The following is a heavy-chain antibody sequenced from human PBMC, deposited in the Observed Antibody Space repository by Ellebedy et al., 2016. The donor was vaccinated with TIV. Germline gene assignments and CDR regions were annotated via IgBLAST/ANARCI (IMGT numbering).Heavy chain of an antibody. D-gene: IGHD3-9*01. Sequence: MPSETLSLTCAVSGGSFSNYQWTWIRQTPGTGLEWIGEINESGITKYNPSLKSRVTVSIDTSTNPFSLRLTSVAAADTGVYYCARGHRNFGPHGMDLWGQGTTVTVSS. CDR1: GGSFSNYQ. V-gene: IGHV4-34*01. CDR3: ARGHRNFGPHGMDL. CDR2: INESGIT. J-gene: IGHJ6*02.